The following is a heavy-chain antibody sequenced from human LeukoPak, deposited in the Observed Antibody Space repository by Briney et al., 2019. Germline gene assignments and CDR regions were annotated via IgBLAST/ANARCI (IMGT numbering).Heavy chain of an antibody. D-gene: IGHD3-22*01. V-gene: IGHV4-59*01. CDR1: GGSISSYY. CDR3: ARDVDSSGYYA. J-gene: IGHJ4*02. CDR2: IYYSGST. Sequence: SETLSLTCTVSGGSISSYYWSWIRQPPGKGLEWIGNIYYSGSTNYNPSLKSRVNISVDTSKKQFSLKLSSVTAADTAVYYCARDVDSSGYYAWGQGTLVTVSS.